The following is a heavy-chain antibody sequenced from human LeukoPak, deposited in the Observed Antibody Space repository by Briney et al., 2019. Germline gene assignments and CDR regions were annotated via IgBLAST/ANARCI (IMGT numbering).Heavy chain of an antibody. CDR1: GGSISSYY. Sequence: SETLSLTCTVSGGSISSYYWSWIRQPPGKGLEWIGYINYSGSTNYNPSLKSRVTISVDTSKNQFSLKLRSVTAADTAVYYCARWSPVVLTGYYRYWYFDLGGRGTLVTVSS. J-gene: IGHJ2*01. D-gene: IGHD3-9*01. CDR2: INYSGST. CDR3: ARWSPVVLTGYYRYWYFDL. V-gene: IGHV4-59*08.